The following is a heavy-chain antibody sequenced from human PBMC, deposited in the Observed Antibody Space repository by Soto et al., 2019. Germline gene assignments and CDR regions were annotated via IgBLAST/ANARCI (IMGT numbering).Heavy chain of an antibody. CDR1: GGSISSYY. V-gene: IGHV4-59*01. CDR3: AREMGGCLGGDDAFDI. J-gene: IGHJ3*02. D-gene: IGHD6-19*01. CDR2: IYYSGST. Sequence: SETLSLTCTGSGGSISSYYWRWIRQPPGKGLEWIGYIYYSGSTNYNPSLKSRVTISVDTSKNQFSLKLSSVTAADTAVYYCAREMGGCLGGDDAFDIWGQGTMVTVSS.